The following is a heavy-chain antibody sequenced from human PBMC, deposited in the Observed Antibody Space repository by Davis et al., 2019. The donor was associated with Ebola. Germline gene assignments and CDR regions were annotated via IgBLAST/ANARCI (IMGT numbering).Heavy chain of an antibody. CDR3: ARDSSGSPYSGLDV. D-gene: IGHD6-25*01. Sequence: SETLSLTCTLSGGSIGSYYWSWIRQPPGKGLEWIGYIYYSGSTNYHSSLKSRIFISVDTSKNQFSLKLNSVTAADTAVYYCARDSSGSPYSGLDVWGQGTTVTVSS. CDR1: GGSIGSYY. CDR2: IYYSGST. J-gene: IGHJ6*02. V-gene: IGHV4-59*12.